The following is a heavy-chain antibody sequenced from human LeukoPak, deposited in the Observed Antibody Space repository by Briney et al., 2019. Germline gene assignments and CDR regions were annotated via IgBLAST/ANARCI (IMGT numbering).Heavy chain of an antibody. J-gene: IGHJ5*02. Sequence: SETLSLTCTVYGGSLNAYYWSWIRQPPGKGLEWIGEINHSGSTNYNPSLKSRVTISVDTSKNQFSLKLSSVTAADTAMYYCARVRVAARPFNWFDPWGQGTLVTVSS. D-gene: IGHD6-6*01. CDR1: GGSLNAYY. CDR2: INHSGST. V-gene: IGHV4-34*01. CDR3: ARVRVAARPFNWFDP.